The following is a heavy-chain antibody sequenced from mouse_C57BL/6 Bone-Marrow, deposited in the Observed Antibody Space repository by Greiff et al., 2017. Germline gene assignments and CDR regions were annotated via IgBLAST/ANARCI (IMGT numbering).Heavy chain of an antibody. V-gene: IGHV2-2*01. J-gene: IGHJ3*01. CDR2: IWSGGST. D-gene: IGHD2-5*01. CDR1: GFSLTSYG. Sequence: QVQLQQSGPGLVQPSQSLSITCTVSGFSLTSYGVHWVRQSPGTGLEWLGVIWSGGSTDYNAAFISRLSISKDNSKSQVFFKMNSLQADDTAIYYCARAYYSNWGFAYWGQGTLVTVSA. CDR3: ARAYYSNWGFAY.